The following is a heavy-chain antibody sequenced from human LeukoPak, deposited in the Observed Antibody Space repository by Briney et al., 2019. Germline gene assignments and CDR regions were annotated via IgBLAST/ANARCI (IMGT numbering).Heavy chain of an antibody. CDR3: ATAKFGGNSYFDY. V-gene: IGHV1-46*01. CDR1: GYTFTSYF. D-gene: IGHD4-23*01. J-gene: IGHJ4*02. CDR2: INPSGGST. Sequence: GASVKVSCKASGYTFTSYFIHWVRQAPGQGLEWMGIINPSGGSTNYARKFQGRVTMTRDTSTSTVYMELSSLRSEDTAVYYCATAKFGGNSYFDYWGQGTLVTVSS.